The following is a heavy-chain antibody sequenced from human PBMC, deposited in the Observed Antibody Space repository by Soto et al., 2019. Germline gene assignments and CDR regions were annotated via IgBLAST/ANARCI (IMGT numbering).Heavy chain of an antibody. CDR1: GYTFTSYY. D-gene: IGHD3-22*01. CDR3: ARGPERTPTYYYDSSGSPTPAY. CDR2: INPSGGST. V-gene: IGHV1-46*01. J-gene: IGHJ4*02. Sequence: ASVKVSCKASGYTFTSYYMHWVRQAPGQGLEWMGIINPSGGSTSYAQKFQGRVTMTRDTSTSTVYMELSSLRSEDTAVYYCARGPERTPTYYYDSSGSPTPAYWGQGTLVTVSS.